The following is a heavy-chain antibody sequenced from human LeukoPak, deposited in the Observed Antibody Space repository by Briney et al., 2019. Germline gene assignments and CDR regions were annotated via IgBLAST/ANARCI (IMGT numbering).Heavy chain of an antibody. J-gene: IGHJ4*02. CDR3: AKDRYSYAFEYSDS. CDR1: GFTFSSYG. Sequence: GGSLRLSCAASGFTFSSYGMHWVRQAPGKGLDWVAVISNDGSKKYYADSVKGRFTISRDNSKNTLSLQVSSLRTEDTAVYYCAKDRYSYAFEYSDSWGQGTLVTVSS. D-gene: IGHD5-18*01. CDR2: ISNDGSKK. V-gene: IGHV3-30*18.